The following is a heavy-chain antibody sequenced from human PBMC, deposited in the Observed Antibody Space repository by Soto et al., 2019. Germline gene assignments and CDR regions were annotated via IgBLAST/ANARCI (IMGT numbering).Heavy chain of an antibody. J-gene: IGHJ4*02. V-gene: IGHV4-39*01. CDR2: IYYSAST. D-gene: IGHD3-10*01. Sequence: AAVTPCLTSPVLGGTIISSIYYGGWHRQHPGRGXSWIGSIYYSASTYYTPSLKRRVPISVDTSKNQFSLKLSSVTAADTAVYYCARHPIRGGNYCGSGSPIDYWGQRSLVPFSS. CDR3: ARHPIRGGNYCGSGSPIDY. CDR1: GGTIISSIYY.